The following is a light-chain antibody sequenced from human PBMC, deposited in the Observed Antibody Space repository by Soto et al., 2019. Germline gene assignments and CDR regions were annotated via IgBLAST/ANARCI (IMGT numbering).Light chain of an antibody. V-gene: IGKV1-5*01. J-gene: IGKJ1*01. Sequence: DIQMTQSPSTLSASVGARVTITCRASQSISSWLAWYQQKPGKAPKLLIYAASSLESGVPSRFSGSRSGTDFTLTISSLQPDDFATYYCQQYNSIPWTFGQGTKVEFK. CDR2: AAS. CDR1: QSISSW. CDR3: QQYNSIPWT.